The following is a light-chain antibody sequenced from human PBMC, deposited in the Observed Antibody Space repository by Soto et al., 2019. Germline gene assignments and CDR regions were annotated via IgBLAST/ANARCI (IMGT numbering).Light chain of an antibody. J-gene: IGLJ1*01. V-gene: IGLV2-14*03. Sequence: QSVLTQPASVSGSPGQSITISCTGNSSDIGGYNYVSWYQQLPGKVPKLIIYDVSNRPSGVSDRFSGSKSGNAASLTISGLQAEDEADYYCSSYTGTSTLNVFGTGAKLTVL. CDR3: SSYTGTSTLNV. CDR2: DVS. CDR1: SSDIGGYNY.